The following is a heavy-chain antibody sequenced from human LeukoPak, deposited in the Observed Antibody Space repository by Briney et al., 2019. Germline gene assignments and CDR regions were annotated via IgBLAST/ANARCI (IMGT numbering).Heavy chain of an antibody. CDR2: IYTSGST. CDR1: GGSISSYY. V-gene: IGHV4-4*07. D-gene: IGHD6-13*01. CDR3: ARFGYSSSWYYGLVFDY. Sequence: TSETLSLTCTVSGGSISSYYWSWIRQPAGKGLEWIGRIYTSGSTNYNPSLKSRVTMSVDTSKNQFSLKLSSVTAADTAAYYCARFGYSSSWYYGLVFDYWGQGTLVTVSS. J-gene: IGHJ4*02.